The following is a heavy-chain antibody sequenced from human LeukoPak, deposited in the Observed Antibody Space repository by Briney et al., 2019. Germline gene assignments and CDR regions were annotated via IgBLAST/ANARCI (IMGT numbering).Heavy chain of an antibody. CDR2: IKQDGSEK. CDR1: GFTFSSYW. D-gene: IGHD2-2*01. Sequence: GGSLRLSCAASGFTFSSYWMSWVRQAPGKGLEWVANIKQDGSEKYYVDSVKGRFTISRDNAKNSLYLQMNSLREEDTAVYYCARRGPIVVVPQADDAFDIWGQGTMVTVSS. CDR3: ARRGPIVVVPQADDAFDI. J-gene: IGHJ3*02. V-gene: IGHV3-7*01.